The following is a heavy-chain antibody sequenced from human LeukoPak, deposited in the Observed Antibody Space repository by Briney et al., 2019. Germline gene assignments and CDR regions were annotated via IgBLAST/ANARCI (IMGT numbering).Heavy chain of an antibody. V-gene: IGHV3-23*01. D-gene: IGHD6-19*01. CDR3: AKIPTRWYSSGWYEEFDY. CDR1: GFTFSSYA. CDR2: ISGSGGST. Sequence: PGGSLRLSCAASGFTFSSYAMSWVRQAPGKGLEWVSAISGSGGSTYYADSVKGRFTISRDNSKNTLYLQMNSLRAEDRAVYYCAKIPTRWYSSGWYEEFDYWGQGTLVTVSS. J-gene: IGHJ4*02.